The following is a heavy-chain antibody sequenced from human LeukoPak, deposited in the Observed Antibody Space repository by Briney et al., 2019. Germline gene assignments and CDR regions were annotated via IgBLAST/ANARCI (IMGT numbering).Heavy chain of an antibody. J-gene: IGHJ4*02. Sequence: GRSLRLSCAASGFTFSSYGMHWVRQAPGKGLEWVAVISYDGSNKYYADSVKGRFTISRDNSKNTLYLQMNSLRAEDTAVYYCAKEVVAAAGTTSNVDYWGQGTLVTVSS. CDR3: AKEVVAAAGTTSNVDY. V-gene: IGHV3-30*18. CDR1: GFTFSSYG. CDR2: ISYDGSNK. D-gene: IGHD6-13*01.